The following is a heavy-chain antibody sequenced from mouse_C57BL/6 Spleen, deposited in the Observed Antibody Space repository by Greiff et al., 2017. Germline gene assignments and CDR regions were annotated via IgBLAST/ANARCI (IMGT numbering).Heavy chain of an antibody. V-gene: IGHV2-2*01. CDR3: ARITTVVATPYYYAMDY. J-gene: IGHJ4*01. D-gene: IGHD1-1*01. CDR2: IWSGGST. CDR1: GFSLTSYG. Sequence: VQLQQSGPGLVQPSQSLSITCTVSGFSLTSYGVHWVRQSPGKGLEWLGVIWSGGSTDYNAAFISRLSISKDNSKSQVFFKMNGLQADDTAIYYCARITTVVATPYYYAMDYWGQGTSVTVSS.